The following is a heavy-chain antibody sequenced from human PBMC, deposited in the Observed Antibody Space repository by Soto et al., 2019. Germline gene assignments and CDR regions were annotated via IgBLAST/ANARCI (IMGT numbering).Heavy chain of an antibody. Sequence: SETLSLTCAVYGGSFSGYYWSWIRQPPGKGLEWIGEINHSGSTNYNPSLKSRVTISVDTSKNQFSLKLSSVTAADTDVYYCARDRYYYGSGSYEDYYYYGMDVWGQGTTVT. CDR3: ARDRYYYGSGSYEDYYYYGMDV. D-gene: IGHD3-10*01. J-gene: IGHJ6*02. V-gene: IGHV4-34*01. CDR1: GGSFSGYY. CDR2: INHSGST.